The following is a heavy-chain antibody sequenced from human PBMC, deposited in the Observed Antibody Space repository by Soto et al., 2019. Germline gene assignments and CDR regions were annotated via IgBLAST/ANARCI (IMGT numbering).Heavy chain of an antibody. CDR3: ARGGEPLGYYGLDV. CDR2: MYYTGVT. V-gene: IGHV4-61*01. J-gene: IGHJ6*02. CDR1: GGSVRSGNHF. Sequence: QVQLQESGPGLLKASETLSLTCSVSGGSVRSGNHFWNWIRQPPGRGLEWLGYMYYTGVTNYNPSLKIRGSTSVDTSKDQFSLNLTSLTAADTAVYYCARGGEPLGYYGLDVWGQGTTVTVSS.